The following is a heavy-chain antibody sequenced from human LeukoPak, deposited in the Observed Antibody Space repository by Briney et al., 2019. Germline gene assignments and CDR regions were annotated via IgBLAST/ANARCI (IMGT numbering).Heavy chain of an antibody. CDR1: GFTFSSYG. V-gene: IGHV3-33*01. J-gene: IGHJ6*02. Sequence: QPGRSLRLSCAASGFTFSSYGMHWVRQAPGKGLEWVAVIWYDGSNKYYADSVKGRFTISRDNSKNTLYLQMNSLRAEDTAVYYCARDLHYYDILTGYYYYGMGVWGQGTTVTVSS. CDR2: IWYDGSNK. CDR3: ARDLHYYDILTGYYYYGMGV. D-gene: IGHD3-9*01.